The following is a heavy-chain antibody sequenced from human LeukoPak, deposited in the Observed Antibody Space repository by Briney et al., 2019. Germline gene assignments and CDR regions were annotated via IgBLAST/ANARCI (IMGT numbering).Heavy chain of an antibody. CDR1: GFTFSSYA. V-gene: IGHV3-23*01. D-gene: IGHD3-22*01. Sequence: GGSLRLSCAASGFTFSSYAMSWVRQAPGKGLEWVSGISGSGGSTYYADSAKGRFTISRDNSKNTPYLQMNRLRAEDTAVYFCAKDPLSYYDSSGYRYFDYWGQGTLVTVSS. J-gene: IGHJ4*02. CDR3: AKDPLSYYDSSGYRYFDY. CDR2: ISGSGGST.